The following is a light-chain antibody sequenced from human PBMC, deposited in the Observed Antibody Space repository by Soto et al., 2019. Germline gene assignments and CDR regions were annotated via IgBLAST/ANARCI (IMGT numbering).Light chain of an antibody. CDR2: AAS. Sequence: DIQMTQSPSTLSGSVGDRVTITCRASQTISIYLNWYQQKPGKAPKLLISAASRLQSGVPSRFSGSGSGTDFTLTISSLQPEDFAAYHCQQSFNTPLTFGGGTKLDIK. J-gene: IGKJ4*01. CDR1: QTISIY. CDR3: QQSFNTPLT. V-gene: IGKV1-39*01.